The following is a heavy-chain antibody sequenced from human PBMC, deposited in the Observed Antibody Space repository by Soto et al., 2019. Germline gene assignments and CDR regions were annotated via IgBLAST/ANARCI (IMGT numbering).Heavy chain of an antibody. CDR2: IYSSGST. J-gene: IGHJ4*02. D-gene: IGHD3-10*01. V-gene: IGHV4-4*07. Sequence: SETLSLTCTVSGGSISSYYWSWIRQPSGKGLEWIGRIYSSGSTNYNPSLKSRVTMSVDTSKNQFSLKLSSVSAADTAVYYCARDLKFGQADYWGQGSQVTVSS. CDR1: GGSISSYY. CDR3: ARDLKFGQADY.